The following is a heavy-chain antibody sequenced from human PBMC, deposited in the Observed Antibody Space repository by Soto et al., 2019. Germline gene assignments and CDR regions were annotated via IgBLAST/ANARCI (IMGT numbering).Heavy chain of an antibody. CDR1: GFIFSSYG. J-gene: IGHJ6*02. V-gene: IGHV3-33*01. CDR3: ARDCGLMVDTIHSLDYCYGMDV. Sequence: QVQLVESGGGVVQPGRSLRLSCAASGFIFSSYGMHWVRQAPGKGLEWVAVIWYDGSNEYYADSAKGGFTISRDNSKNTLNLQMYSERAEDTAVYYCARDCGLMVDTIHSLDYCYGMDVWGQGTTVTVSS. CDR2: IWYDGSNE. D-gene: IGHD2-8*01.